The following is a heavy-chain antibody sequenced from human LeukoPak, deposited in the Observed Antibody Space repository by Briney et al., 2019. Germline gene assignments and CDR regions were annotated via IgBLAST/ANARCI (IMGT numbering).Heavy chain of an antibody. CDR1: GFTFSSYG. D-gene: IGHD3-10*01. CDR3: AKDLVMVRGVSPFDY. J-gene: IGHJ4*02. V-gene: IGHV3-30*02. CDR2: IRYDGSNK. Sequence: GGSLRLSCAASGFTFSSYGMHWVRQAPGKGLEWVAFIRYDGSNKYYADSVKGRFTISRDNSKNMLYLQMNSLRAEDTAVYYCAKDLVMVRGVSPFDYWGQGTLVTVSS.